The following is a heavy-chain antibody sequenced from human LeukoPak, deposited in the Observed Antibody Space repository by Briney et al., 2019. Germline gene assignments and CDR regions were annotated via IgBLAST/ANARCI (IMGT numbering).Heavy chain of an antibody. D-gene: IGHD3-22*01. Sequence: GGSLRLSCAASGFTFSSYGMHWVRQAPGKGLEWVAVIWYDGSNKYYADSVKGRFTISRDNSKNTLYLQMNSLRAEDTAVYYCAREGGRAYYYDSSSRFDYWGQGTLVTVSS. J-gene: IGHJ4*02. V-gene: IGHV3-33*01. CDR3: AREGGRAYYYDSSSRFDY. CDR1: GFTFSSYG. CDR2: IWYDGSNK.